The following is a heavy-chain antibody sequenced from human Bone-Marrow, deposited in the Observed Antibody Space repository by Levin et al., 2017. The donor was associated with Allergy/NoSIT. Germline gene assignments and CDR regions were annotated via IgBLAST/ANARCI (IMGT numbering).Heavy chain of an antibody. CDR2: ILPLFGTA. CDR1: GVTFGNYA. Sequence: AASVKVSCQGSGVTFGNYAISWVRQAPGQGLEWMGGILPLFGTANYAQNFQGRVTISADKSTSTVYLELTSLRSEDTAVYYCATNTPNYDFRDGYYYYMGVWGKGTTVTVSS. J-gene: IGHJ6*03. CDR3: ATNTPNYDFRDGYYYYMGV. D-gene: IGHD3-3*01. V-gene: IGHV1-69*06.